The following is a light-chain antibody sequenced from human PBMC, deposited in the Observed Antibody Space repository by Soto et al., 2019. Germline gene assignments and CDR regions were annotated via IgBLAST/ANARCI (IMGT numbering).Light chain of an antibody. Sequence: DIQMTQSPSSLSASVGDRVTITCRASQSISSYLNWYQQKPGKAPKLLIYAASSLQSGVPSRFSCSGFGTDFTLTISSLQPEDFATYYCQQSYSTLITFGQGTRLKMK. CDR3: QQSYSTLIT. J-gene: IGKJ5*01. V-gene: IGKV1-39*01. CDR2: AAS. CDR1: QSISSY.